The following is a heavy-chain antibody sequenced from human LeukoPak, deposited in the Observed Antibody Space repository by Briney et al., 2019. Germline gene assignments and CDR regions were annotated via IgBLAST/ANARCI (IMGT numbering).Heavy chain of an antibody. CDR2: IYTGGTT. V-gene: IGHV3-53*05. J-gene: IGHJ4*02. CDR3: AKGRIQGEAMAKGRGDY. D-gene: IGHD5-24*01. CDR1: GFTVSSNY. Sequence: GGSLRLSCAASGFTVSSNYMSWVRQAPGKGLEWVSVIYTGGTTYYADSVKGRFTISRDNSKNTQYLQMNSLRAEDTAVYYCAKGRIQGEAMAKGRGDYWGQETLVTVP.